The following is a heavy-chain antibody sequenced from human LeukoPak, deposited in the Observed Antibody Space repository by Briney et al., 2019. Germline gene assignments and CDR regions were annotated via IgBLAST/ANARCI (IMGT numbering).Heavy chain of an antibody. D-gene: IGHD3-16*01. V-gene: IGHV4-59*08. CDR2: IYYSGST. J-gene: IGHJ6*02. Sequence: SETLSLTCTVSGGSISSYYWSWIRHPPGKGLEWIGYIYYSGSTNYNPSLKSRVTISVDTSKNQFSLKLSSVTAADTAVYYCARLGPYDYYVMDVWGQGTTVTVSS. CDR3: ARLGPYDYYVMDV. CDR1: GGSISSYY.